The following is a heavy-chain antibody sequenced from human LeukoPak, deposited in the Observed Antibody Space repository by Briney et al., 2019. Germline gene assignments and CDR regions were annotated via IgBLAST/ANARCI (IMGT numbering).Heavy chain of an antibody. D-gene: IGHD3-3*01. CDR1: GFTFSGSA. V-gene: IGHV3-73*01. J-gene: IGHJ4*02. CDR2: IRSKANSYAT. Sequence: PGGSLRLSCAASGFTFSGSAMHWVRQASGKGLEWVGRIRSKANSYATAYAASVKGRFTISRDDSKNTAYLQMNSLKTEDTAVYYCTRRGWGEEWLSPFDYWGQGTLVTVSS. CDR3: TRRGWGEEWLSPFDY.